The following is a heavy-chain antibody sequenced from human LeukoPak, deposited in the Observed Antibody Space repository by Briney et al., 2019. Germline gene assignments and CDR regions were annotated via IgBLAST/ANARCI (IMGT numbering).Heavy chain of an antibody. CDR3: AKDMLGIAAAGTPFDY. Sequence: GGSLRLSCAASGFTFSSYAMSWVRQAPGKGLEWVSAISGSGGSTYYADSVKGRFTISRDNSKNTLYLQMNSLRAEDTAVYYCAKDMLGIAAAGTPFDYWGQGTLVTVSS. V-gene: IGHV3-23*01. D-gene: IGHD6-13*01. CDR1: GFTFSSYA. J-gene: IGHJ4*02. CDR2: ISGSGGST.